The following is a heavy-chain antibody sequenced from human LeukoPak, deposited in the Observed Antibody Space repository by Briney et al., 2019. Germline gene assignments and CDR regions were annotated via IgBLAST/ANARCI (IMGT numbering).Heavy chain of an antibody. CDR3: AKDPNGDYVGAFDF. CDR1: GFSLSNYA. V-gene: IGHV3-23*01. D-gene: IGHD4-17*01. CDR2: ISGSGGTT. J-gene: IGHJ3*01. Sequence: PGGSLRLSCVASGFSLSNYALTWVRQAPGKGLEWVSVISGSGGTTHYADSVKGRFTISRDNSKKTLYLQMNSLRVGDTAMYYCAKDPNGDYVGAFDFWGQGTMVTVSS.